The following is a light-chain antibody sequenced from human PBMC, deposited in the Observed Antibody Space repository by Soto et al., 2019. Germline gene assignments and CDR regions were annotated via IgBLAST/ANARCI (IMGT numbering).Light chain of an antibody. J-gene: IGKJ4*01. CDR3: QQHINWPLT. CDR1: QTVSSS. CDR2: EAS. Sequence: EMVLTQSPSTLSWAAGERATLSWRASQTVSSSLAWYQQKTGQAPRLLIYEASNRATGIPARFSGSEYGADFNLTISRLEPEEFALYYCQQHINWPLTFGGGTQVDI. V-gene: IGKV3-11*01.